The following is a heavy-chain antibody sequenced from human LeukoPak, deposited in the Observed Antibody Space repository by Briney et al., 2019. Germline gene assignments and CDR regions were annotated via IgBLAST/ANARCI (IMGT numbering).Heavy chain of an antibody. J-gene: IGHJ5*02. CDR3: ARDGGIFFAPGRPNWFDP. CDR1: GYTFTSYY. D-gene: IGHD2/OR15-2a*01. Sequence: ASVTVSCEASGYTFTSYYMHWVRQAPGQGLEWMGIINPSGGSTSSAQKLQGRVTMTTDTSTSTAYMELRSLRSDDTAVYYCARDGGIFFAPGRPNWFDPWGQGTLVTVSS. CDR2: INPSGGST. V-gene: IGHV1-46*01.